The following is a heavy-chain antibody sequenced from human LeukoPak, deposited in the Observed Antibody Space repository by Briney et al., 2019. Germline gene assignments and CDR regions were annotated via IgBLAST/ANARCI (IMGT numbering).Heavy chain of an antibody. D-gene: IGHD7-27*01. CDR1: GFSFADHA. V-gene: IGHV3-23*01. CDR2: ISRGGVIT. CDR3: VSRAGSPWGPFDD. Sequence: GGSLRLSCTGSGFSFADHALSWVRQAPGKGLEWVSSISRGGVITYYADSVKGRFTISRDNSNNTLYLHMNSLRAEDTAVYYCVSRAGSPWGPFDDWGQGTLVTVSS. J-gene: IGHJ4*02.